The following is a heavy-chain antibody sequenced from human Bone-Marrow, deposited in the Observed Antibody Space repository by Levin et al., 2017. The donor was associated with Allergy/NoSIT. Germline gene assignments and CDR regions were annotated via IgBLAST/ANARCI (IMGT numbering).Heavy chain of an antibody. CDR1: GGPVNSGSYY. CDR3: TGDRGSSGWFES. J-gene: IGHJ5*01. D-gene: IGHD3-22*01. V-gene: IGHV4-61*01. Sequence: SETLSLTCSVSGGPVNSGSYYWSWIRQPPGKGLEWIGSVYYSGTTNYNPSLKRRASITIDTSKNQFSLTLSSLTAADTAVYYCTGDRGSSGWFESWGQGTLVTVSS. CDR2: VYYSGTT.